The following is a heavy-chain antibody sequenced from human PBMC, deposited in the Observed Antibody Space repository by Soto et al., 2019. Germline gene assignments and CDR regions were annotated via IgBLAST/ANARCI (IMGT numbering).Heavy chain of an antibody. Sequence: SETLSLTCTVSGGSISSSSYYWGWIRQPPGKGLEWIGSIYYSGSTYYNPSLKSRVTISVDTSKNQFSLKLSSVTAADTAVYYCARLGYRDASDIWGQGTMVTVSS. D-gene: IGHD2-15*01. J-gene: IGHJ3*02. CDR3: ARLGYRDASDI. CDR2: IYYSGST. V-gene: IGHV4-39*01. CDR1: GGSISSSSYY.